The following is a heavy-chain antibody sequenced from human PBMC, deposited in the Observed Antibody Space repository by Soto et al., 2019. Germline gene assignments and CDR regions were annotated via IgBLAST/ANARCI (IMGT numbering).Heavy chain of an antibody. CDR2: ISGSGNTT. CDR3: AKVRDWRWELDC. D-gene: IGHD1-26*01. V-gene: IGHV3-23*01. CDR1: GFTFTSYG. J-gene: IGHJ4*02. Sequence: GGSLRLSCAASGFTFTSYGMTLVRQSPGKGLEWVSAISGSGNTTYYADSMKGRFTISRDNSKKTLYLQTSSLRAEDTAVYYCAKVRDWRWELDCWGQGPLVTVSS.